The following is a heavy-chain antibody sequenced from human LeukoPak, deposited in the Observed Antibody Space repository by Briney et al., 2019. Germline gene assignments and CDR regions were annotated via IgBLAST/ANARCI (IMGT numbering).Heavy chain of an antibody. D-gene: IGHD6-13*01. CDR1: GYTFTTYG. CDR3: ERDSRSAWYGHLDH. V-gene: IGHV1-18*01. CDR2: INAYSDNM. J-gene: IGHJ4*02. Sequence: GASVKVSCKASGYTFTTYGISWVRQAPGQGLEWMGWINAYSDNMNYAPKLQDRVTLTTDTSTSTVYMELRSLRSDETAVYYCERDSRSAWYGHLDHWGQGTLVTVSS.